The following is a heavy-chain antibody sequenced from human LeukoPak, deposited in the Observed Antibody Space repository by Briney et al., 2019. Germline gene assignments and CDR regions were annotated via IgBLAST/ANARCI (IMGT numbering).Heavy chain of an antibody. Sequence: SETLSLTCVVYGGSLSGYYWSWIRQPPGMGLQWIGEINQSGSTNYKPSLKSRVTISVDTSKNQFSLKLSSVTAADTAVYYCARGPPRIIAAAGQLYYYYYYMDVWGKGTTVTVSS. CDR1: GGSLSGYY. CDR3: ARGPPRIIAAAGQLYYYYYYMDV. J-gene: IGHJ6*03. V-gene: IGHV4-34*01. CDR2: INQSGST. D-gene: IGHD6-13*01.